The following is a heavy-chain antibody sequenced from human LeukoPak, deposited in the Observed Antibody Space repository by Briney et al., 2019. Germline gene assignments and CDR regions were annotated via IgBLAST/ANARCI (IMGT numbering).Heavy chain of an antibody. CDR3: ARDREGDDFLSGYSPVYWFDP. Sequence: ASVKVSCKASGYTFTGYYMHWVRQAPGQGLEWMGWINPNSGGTNYAQKFQGRVTMTRDTSISTAYMELSRLRSDDTAVYYCARDREGDDFLSGYSPVYWFDPWGQGTLVTVSS. J-gene: IGHJ5*02. CDR1: GYTFTGYY. CDR2: INPNSGGT. V-gene: IGHV1-2*02. D-gene: IGHD3-3*01.